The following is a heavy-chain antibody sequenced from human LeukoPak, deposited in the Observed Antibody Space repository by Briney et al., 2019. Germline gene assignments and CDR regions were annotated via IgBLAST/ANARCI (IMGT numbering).Heavy chain of an antibody. V-gene: IGHV5-10-1*01. Sequence: PGESLKISCKGSGYCITSYWISWVRQMPGKGLEWMGRIDPSDSYTNYSPSFQGHVTISADKSISTAYLQWSSLKASDTAMYYCARGGHEYSSSSPFDYWGQGTLVTVSS. CDR1: GYCITSYW. D-gene: IGHD6-6*01. CDR2: IDPSDSYT. CDR3: ARGGHEYSSSSPFDY. J-gene: IGHJ4*02.